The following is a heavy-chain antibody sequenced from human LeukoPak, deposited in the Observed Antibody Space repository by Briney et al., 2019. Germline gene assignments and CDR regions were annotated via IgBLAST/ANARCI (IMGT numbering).Heavy chain of an antibody. CDR1: GGSISSGGYY. CDR2: IYYSGST. Sequence: SETLSLTCTVSGGSISSGGYYWSWISQHPGKGLEWIGYIYYSGSTYYNPSLKSRVTISVDTSKNQFSLKLSSVTAADTAVYYCATQYSSSWYNAFDIWGQGTMVTVSS. CDR3: ATQYSSSWYNAFDI. J-gene: IGHJ3*02. V-gene: IGHV4-31*03. D-gene: IGHD6-13*01.